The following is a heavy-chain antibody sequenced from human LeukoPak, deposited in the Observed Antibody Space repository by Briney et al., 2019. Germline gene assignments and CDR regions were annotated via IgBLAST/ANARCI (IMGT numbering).Heavy chain of an antibody. CDR2: IYYSGST. J-gene: IGHJ3*02. V-gene: IGHV4-39*07. Sequence: PSETLSLTCTVSGGSISSSSYYWGWIRQPPGKGLEWIGSIYYSGSTYYNPSLKSRVTISVDTSKNQFSLKLSSVTAADTAVYYCAREGIVGASHPFDIWGQGTMVTVSS. CDR3: AREGIVGASHPFDI. D-gene: IGHD1-26*01. CDR1: GGSISSSSYY.